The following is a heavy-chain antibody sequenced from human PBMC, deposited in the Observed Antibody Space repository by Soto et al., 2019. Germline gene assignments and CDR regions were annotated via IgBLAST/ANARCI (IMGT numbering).Heavy chain of an antibody. CDR1: GFTFNTYG. Sequence: GGSLRLSCATSGFTFNTYGMAWVRQAPGKGLAWVSAILGTGDRVSYVDSVKGRFTISRDNSKNTLYLQMNSLRDGDTAVYYCARGFSAGKGSPPDYWGQGTLVTVSS. V-gene: IGHV3-23*01. CDR2: ILGTGDRV. CDR3: ARGFSAGKGSPPDY. J-gene: IGHJ4*02. D-gene: IGHD3-10*01.